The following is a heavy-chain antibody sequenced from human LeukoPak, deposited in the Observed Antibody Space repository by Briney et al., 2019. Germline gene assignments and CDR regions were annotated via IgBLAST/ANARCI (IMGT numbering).Heavy chain of an antibody. V-gene: IGHV3-21*01. Sequence: PGGSLRLSCAASGFTFSSYSMNWVRQAPGKGLEWVSSISSSSSYIYYADSVKGRFTISRDNTKNSLYLQMNSLRVEDTAVYYCARSGYAYGYPIDYWGQGTLVTVSS. J-gene: IGHJ4*02. CDR1: GFTFSSYS. D-gene: IGHD5-18*01. CDR2: ISSSSSYI. CDR3: ARSGYAYGYPIDY.